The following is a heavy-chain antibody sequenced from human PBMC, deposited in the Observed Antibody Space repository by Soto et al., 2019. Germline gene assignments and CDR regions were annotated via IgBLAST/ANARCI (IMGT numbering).Heavy chain of an antibody. J-gene: IGHJ6*03. CDR3: ARGQFEGSGIYEWQYYYYYYMDV. V-gene: IGHV4-34*01. CDR1: GGSFSGYY. D-gene: IGHD3-10*01. CDR2: INHSRST. Sequence: SETLSLTCAVYGGSFSGYYWSWIRQPPGKGLEWIGEINHSRSTNYNPSHKSRITITEDTSKNQFFLKLSSVTAVDTAVYYCARGQFEGSGIYEWQYYYYYYMDVWGKGTTVT.